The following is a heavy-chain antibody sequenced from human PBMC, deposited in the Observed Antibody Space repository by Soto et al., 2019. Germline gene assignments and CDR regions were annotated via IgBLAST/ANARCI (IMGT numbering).Heavy chain of an antibody. CDR2: IYYSGST. CDR3: ATGYSSSWYWFDP. Sequence: PSETLSLTCTVSGGSISSGDYYWSWIRQPPGKGLEWIAYIYYSGSTYYNPSLKSRVTISVDTSKNQFSLKLSSVTAADTAVYYCATGYSSSWYWFDPWGQGTLVTVSS. D-gene: IGHD6-13*01. V-gene: IGHV4-30-4*01. CDR1: GGSISSGDYY. J-gene: IGHJ5*02.